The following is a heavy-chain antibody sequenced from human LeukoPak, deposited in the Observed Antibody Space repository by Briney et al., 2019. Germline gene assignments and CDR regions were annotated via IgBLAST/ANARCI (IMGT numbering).Heavy chain of an antibody. CDR3: ARHLTNYYYGMDV. V-gene: IGHV3-7*01. CDR1: GFTFSSYW. D-gene: IGHD1-1*01. CDR2: IKQDGSEK. J-gene: IGHJ6*02. Sequence: GGSLRLSCAASGFTFSSYWMSWVRQAPGKGLEWVANIKQDGSEKYYVDSVKGRLTISRDNAKNSLYLQMNSLRAEDTAVYYCARHLTNYYYGMDVWGQGTTVTVSS.